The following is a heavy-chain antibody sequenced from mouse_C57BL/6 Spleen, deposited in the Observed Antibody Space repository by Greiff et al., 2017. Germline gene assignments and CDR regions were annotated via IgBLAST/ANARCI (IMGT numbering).Heavy chain of an antibody. CDR2: INPNYGTP. CDR1: GYSFTDYY. D-gene: IGHD3-1*01. J-gene: IGHJ1*03. Sequence: EVQLQQSGPELVKPGASVKISCKASGYSFTDYYMNWVKQSHGKSLEWIGVINPNYGTPSYNQTFKGKDTLTVDQSSSTAYMQLNSLTSEDSAVYYCARMGYGPSGYCDVWGTGTTVTVSS. CDR3: ARMGYGPSGYCDV. V-gene: IGHV1-39*01.